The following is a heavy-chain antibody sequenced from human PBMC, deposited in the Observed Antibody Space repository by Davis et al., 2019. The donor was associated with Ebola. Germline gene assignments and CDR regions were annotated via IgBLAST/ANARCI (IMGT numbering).Heavy chain of an antibody. CDR1: GGSISSYY. J-gene: IGHJ4*02. Sequence: MPSETLSLTCTVSGGSISSYYWSWIRQPPGKGLEWIGYIYYSGSPNYNPSLKSRVTISVDTSKNQFSLKLSSVTAADPAVYYCARDTGVGATAGLDYWGQGTLVTVSS. V-gene: IGHV4-59*01. CDR3: ARDTGVGATAGLDY. CDR2: IYYSGSP. D-gene: IGHD1-26*01.